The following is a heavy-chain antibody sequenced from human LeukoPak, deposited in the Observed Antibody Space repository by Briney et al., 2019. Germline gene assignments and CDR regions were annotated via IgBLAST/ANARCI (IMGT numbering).Heavy chain of an antibody. Sequence: SETLSLTCTVSGGFTSRSSYYWGWIRQPPGKGLEWIGSINYSGTTHSNPSLKSRVTMSVDTSYNQFSLNLNSVTAADTAVYYCASGVFSGSLNYWGQGTLVTVSS. J-gene: IGHJ4*02. V-gene: IGHV4-39*01. CDR2: INYSGTT. CDR3: ASGVFSGSLNY. D-gene: IGHD1-26*01. CDR1: GGFTSRSSYY.